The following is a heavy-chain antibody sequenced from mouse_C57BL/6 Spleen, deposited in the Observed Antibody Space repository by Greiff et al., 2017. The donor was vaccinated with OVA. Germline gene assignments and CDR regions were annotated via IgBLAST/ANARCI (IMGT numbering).Heavy chain of an antibody. CDR2: IYPSDSET. V-gene: IGHV1-61*01. Sequence: QVQLQQPGAELVRPGSSVKLSCKASGYTFTSYWMDWVKQRPGQGLEWIGNIYPSDSETHYNQKFKDKATLTVDKSSSTAYMQLSSLTSEDSAVYYCARDYGYAIDYWGQGTSVTVSS. D-gene: IGHD1-1*02. CDR1: GYTFTSYW. J-gene: IGHJ4*01. CDR3: ARDYGYAIDY.